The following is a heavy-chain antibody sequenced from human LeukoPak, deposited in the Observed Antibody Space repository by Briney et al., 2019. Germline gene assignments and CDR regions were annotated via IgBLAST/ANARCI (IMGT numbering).Heavy chain of an antibody. CDR1: GYTFTSYG. CDR3: ARRDYYDSSGYYYPEYFQH. D-gene: IGHD3-22*01. Sequence: SVKVSCKASGYTFTSYGISWVRQAPGQGLEWMGGIIPIFGTANYAQKFQGRVTITADESTSTAYMELSSLRSEDTAVYYCARRDYYDSSGYYYPEYFQHWGQGTLVTVSS. V-gene: IGHV1-69*13. J-gene: IGHJ1*01. CDR2: IIPIFGTA.